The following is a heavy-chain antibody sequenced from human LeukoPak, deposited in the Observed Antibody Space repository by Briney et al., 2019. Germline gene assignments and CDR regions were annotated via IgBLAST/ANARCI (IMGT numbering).Heavy chain of an antibody. Sequence: GGSLRLSCAASGFTFSSYAMGWVRQAPGKRPEWVSSLTDSGGTTYYVDSVKGRFTISRDNSKNTLYLHMNSLRAEDTAMYYCAKKRDAFDIWGQGTVVAVSS. CDR2: LTDSGGTT. CDR1: GFTFSSYA. V-gene: IGHV3-23*01. J-gene: IGHJ3*02. CDR3: AKKRDAFDI. D-gene: IGHD5-24*01.